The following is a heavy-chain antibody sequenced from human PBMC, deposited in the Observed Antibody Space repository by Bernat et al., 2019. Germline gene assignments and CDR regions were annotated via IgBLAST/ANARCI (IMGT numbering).Heavy chain of an antibody. V-gene: IGHV3-74*01. CDR2: IDSDGSDT. Sequence: EVQLVESGGGLVQPGGSLRLSCAASGFLFKNYWMHWVRRAPEKGLVWVSRIDSDGSDTNYADSVKGRFTVSRDNAKNMLYLQMNRLRAEDTAVYYCTRKWDYAAFDFWGQGTLVTVSS. J-gene: IGHJ4*02. CDR1: GFLFKNYW. D-gene: IGHD4-17*01. CDR3: TRKWDYAAFDF.